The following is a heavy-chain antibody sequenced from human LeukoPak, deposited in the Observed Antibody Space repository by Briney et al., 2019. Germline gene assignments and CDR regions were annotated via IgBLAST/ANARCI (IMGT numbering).Heavy chain of an antibody. CDR3: ATDYDTSGYYSFFDY. J-gene: IGHJ4*02. CDR2: ISGSGGST. CDR1: GFTFSSYG. Sequence: GGSLRLSCAASGFTFSSYGMSWVRQAPGKGLEWVSVISGSGGSTNYADSVKGRFTISRDNSKNTLYLQMNSLRAEDTAVYYCATDYDTSGYYSFFDYWGQGTLVTVSS. D-gene: IGHD3-22*01. V-gene: IGHV3-23*01.